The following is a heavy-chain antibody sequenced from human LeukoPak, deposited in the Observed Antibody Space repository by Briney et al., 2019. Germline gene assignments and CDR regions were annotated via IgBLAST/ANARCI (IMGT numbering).Heavy chain of an antibody. D-gene: IGHD2-15*01. CDR3: ARGGLCSGGSCYGGDWFDP. CDR1: GYTFTSYG. CDR2: ISAYNGNT. Sequence: GASVKVSCKASGYTFTSYGISWVRQAPGQGLEWMGWISAYNGNTNYAQKLQGRVTMTTDTSTSTAYMELRSLRSDDTAVYYCARGGLCSGGSCYGGDWFDPWGQGTLVTVS. V-gene: IGHV1-18*01. J-gene: IGHJ5*02.